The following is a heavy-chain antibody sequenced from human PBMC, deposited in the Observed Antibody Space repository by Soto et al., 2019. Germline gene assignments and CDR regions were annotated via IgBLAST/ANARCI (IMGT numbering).Heavy chain of an antibody. CDR1: GFTFSSYW. J-gene: IGHJ6*03. CDR3: ARASRQWQQPNYYYYYMDV. CDR2: INSDGSST. D-gene: IGHD6-13*01. Sequence: GGSLRLSCAASGFTFSSYWMHWVRQAPGKGLVWVSRINSDGSSTNYADSVKGRFTISRDNAKNTLYLQMNSLRAEDTAVYYCARASRQWQQPNYYYYYMDVWGKGTTVTVSS. V-gene: IGHV3-74*01.